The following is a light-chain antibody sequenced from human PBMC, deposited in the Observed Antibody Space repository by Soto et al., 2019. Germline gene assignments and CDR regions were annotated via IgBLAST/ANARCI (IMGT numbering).Light chain of an antibody. CDR2: DVN. CDR1: SSDVGAYNY. J-gene: IGLJ2*01. V-gene: IGLV2-14*01. Sequence: QSALTQPASVSGSPGQSITISCTGTSSDVGAYNYVSWYQQHPGKAPKLMIYDVNIRPSGVSNRSSGSKSGNTASLTISGLQAEDEADYYCTSWTTSTTSKFGGGTKLTVL. CDR3: TSWTTSTTSK.